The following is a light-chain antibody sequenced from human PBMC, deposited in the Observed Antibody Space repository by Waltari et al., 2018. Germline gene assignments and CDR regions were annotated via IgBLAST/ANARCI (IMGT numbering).Light chain of an antibody. J-gene: IGKJ4*01. CDR1: QNVDNY. CDR3: QQRSSLLPVT. Sequence: EIVLTQSPGTVSLSPGERATLSCRASQNVDNYVAWYQQRPGQTPKLLIYDASNRATGVPARFIGSGSGTDFTLTISGLEPEDFAVYYCQQRSSLLPVTFGGGTKVEIK. V-gene: IGKV3-11*01. CDR2: DAS.